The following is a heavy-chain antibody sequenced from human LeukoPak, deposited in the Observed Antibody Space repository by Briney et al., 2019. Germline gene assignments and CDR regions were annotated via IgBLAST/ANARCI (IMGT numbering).Heavy chain of an antibody. V-gene: IGHV3-11*04. Sequence: GGSLRLSCAASGFAFSDYYMSWVRQAPGKGLEWISYISYSSGTIYYADSVKGRFTIPRDNAKNSLYLQMNSLRAEDTAVYYCARRDTEPYYYYMDVWGKGTTVTVSS. CDR3: ARRDTEPYYYYMDV. CDR1: GFAFSDYY. J-gene: IGHJ6*03. CDR2: ISYSSGTI.